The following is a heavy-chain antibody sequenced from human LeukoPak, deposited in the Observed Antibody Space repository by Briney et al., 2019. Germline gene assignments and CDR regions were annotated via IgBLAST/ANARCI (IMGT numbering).Heavy chain of an antibody. CDR2: ISSSGSTI. CDR1: GFTFSSCE. D-gene: IGHD6-6*01. CDR3: ARAYSSSSAWFDP. V-gene: IGHV3-48*03. Sequence: GGSLRLSCAASGFTFSSCEMNWVRQAPGKGLEWVSYISSSGSTIYYADSVKGRFTISRDNAKNSLYLQMNSLRAEDTAVYYCARAYSSSSAWFDPWGQGTLVTVSS. J-gene: IGHJ5*02.